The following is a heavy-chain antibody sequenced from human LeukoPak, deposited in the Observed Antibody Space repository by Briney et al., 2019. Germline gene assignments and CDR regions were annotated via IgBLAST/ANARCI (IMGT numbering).Heavy chain of an antibody. J-gene: IGHJ4*02. CDR1: GFTFSSYA. CDR2: ISGSGGST. V-gene: IGHV3-23*01. CDR3: AKSDSPLWLYPLCSY. D-gene: IGHD3-16*01. Sequence: SGGSLRLSCAASGFTFSSYAMSWVRQAPGKGLEWVSAISGSGGSTYYADSVKGRFTISRDNSKNTLYLQMNSLRAEDTAVYYCAKSDSPLWLYPLCSYWGQGTLVTVSP.